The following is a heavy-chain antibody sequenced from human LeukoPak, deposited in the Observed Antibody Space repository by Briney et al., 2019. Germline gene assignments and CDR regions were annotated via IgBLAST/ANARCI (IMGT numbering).Heavy chain of an antibody. J-gene: IGHJ6*03. CDR3: ARAAHAPYYMDV. CDR2: INPSGGST. CDR1: GYTFTSYY. Sequence: ASVKVSCKASGYTFTSYYMHWVRQAPGQGIEWMGIINPSGGSTSYAQKFQGRVTMTRDTSTSTVYMELSSLRSEDTAVYYCARAAHAPYYMDVWGKGTTVTISS. V-gene: IGHV1-46*01.